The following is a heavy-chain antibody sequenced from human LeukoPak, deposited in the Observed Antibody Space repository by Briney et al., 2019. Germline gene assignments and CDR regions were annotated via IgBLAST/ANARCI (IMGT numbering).Heavy chain of an antibody. CDR3: ASPPVYSSGWYEGPEYFQH. D-gene: IGHD6-19*01. V-gene: IGHV3-23*01. CDR2: ISGSGGST. J-gene: IGHJ1*01. CDR1: GFTFSSYA. Sequence: VGSLRLSCAASGFTFSSYAMSWVPQAPGKGLEWVSAISGSGGSTYYADSVEGRFTISRDNSKNTLYLQMNSLRAEDTAVYYCASPPVYSSGWYEGPEYFQHWGQGTLVTVSS.